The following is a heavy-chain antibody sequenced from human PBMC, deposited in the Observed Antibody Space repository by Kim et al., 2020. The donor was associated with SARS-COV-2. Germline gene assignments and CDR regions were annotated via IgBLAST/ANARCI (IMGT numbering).Heavy chain of an antibody. Sequence: GGSLRLSCAASGFTFSSYSMNWVRQAPGKGLEWVSSISSSSSYIYYADSVKGRFTISRDNAKNSLYLQMNSLRAEDTAVYYCARGLLPMGCSGWDDAFVICGQGTMFTVSS. CDR2: ISSSSSYI. CDR1: GFTFSSYS. V-gene: IGHV3-21*01. D-gene: IGHD6-19*01. J-gene: IGHJ3*02. CDR3: ARGLLPMGCSGWDDAFVI.